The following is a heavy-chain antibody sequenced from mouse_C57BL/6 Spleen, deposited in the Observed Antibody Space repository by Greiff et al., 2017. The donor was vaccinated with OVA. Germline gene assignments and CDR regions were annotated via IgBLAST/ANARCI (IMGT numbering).Heavy chain of an antibody. CDR2: IYPRSGNT. V-gene: IGHV1-81*01. J-gene: IGHJ4*01. D-gene: IGHD2-4*01. Sequence: VQLQQSGAELARPGASVKLSCKASGYTFTSYGTSWVKQRTGQGLEWIGEIYPRSGNTYYNEKFKGKATLTADKSSSTAYMELRSLTSEDSAVYFCARGIYYDYDENYAMDYWGQGTSVTVSS. CDR1: GYTFTSYG. CDR3: ARGIYYDYDENYAMDY.